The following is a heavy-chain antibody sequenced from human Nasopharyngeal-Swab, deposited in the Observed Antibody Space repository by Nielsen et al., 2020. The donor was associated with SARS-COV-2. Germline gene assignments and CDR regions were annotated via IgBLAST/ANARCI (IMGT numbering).Heavy chain of an antibody. V-gene: IGHV7-4-1*02. CDR2: INTNTGNP. CDR3: AREERGVTLEGGYYYYGMDV. CDR1: GYTFTSYA. D-gene: IGHD3-10*01. Sequence: ASVKVSCKASGYTFTSYAMNCVRQAPGQGLEWMGWINTNTGNPTYAQGFTGRFVFSLDTSVSTAYLQISSLKAEDTAVYYCAREERGVTLEGGYYYYGMDVWGQGTTVTVSS. J-gene: IGHJ6*02.